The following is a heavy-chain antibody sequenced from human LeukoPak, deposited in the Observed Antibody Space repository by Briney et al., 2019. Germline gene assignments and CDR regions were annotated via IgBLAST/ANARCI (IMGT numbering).Heavy chain of an antibody. CDR3: VREQFSHTSNYFDN. CDR1: GFMFDDYA. V-gene: IGHV3-43*02. CDR2: ISGDGVSS. J-gene: IGHJ4*02. D-gene: IGHD5-24*01. Sequence: GESLKISCAASGFMFDDYAMHWVRQVPGRGLECVSLISGDGVSSFYADSVKGRFTISRDNNNSSLSLQMRRLTTEDTAFYYCVREQFSHTSNYFDNWGQGILVSVSS.